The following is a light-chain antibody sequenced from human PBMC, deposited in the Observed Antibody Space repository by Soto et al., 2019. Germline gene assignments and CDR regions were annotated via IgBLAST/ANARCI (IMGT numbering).Light chain of an antibody. V-gene: IGKV1-12*01. CDR1: QRFXSW. CDR3: QQANSIPRT. CDR2: DAS. Sequence: IQLTQSPSSVSASVGDRVTITCRASQRFXSWFAWYQQKPGKAPKLLXDDASSLQRGGPSRLSGSGSGTDFTLTISSLQPDDFATYYCQQANSIPRTFGGGTKVDI. J-gene: IGKJ4*01.